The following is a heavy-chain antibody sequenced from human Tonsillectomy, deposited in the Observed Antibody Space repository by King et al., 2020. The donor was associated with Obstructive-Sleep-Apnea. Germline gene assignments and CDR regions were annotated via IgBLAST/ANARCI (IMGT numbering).Heavy chain of an antibody. CDR1: GFTFSSYW. Sequence: VQLVESGGGLVQPGGSLRLSCAASGFTFSSYWMHWVRQAPGKGLVWVSRINSDGSRTSYADSVKGRFTSSRDNAKNTLYLQMNSLRAEDTAVYYCARVKWELLLPDYWGQGTLVTVSS. J-gene: IGHJ4*02. CDR3: ARVKWELLLPDY. D-gene: IGHD1-26*01. CDR2: INSDGSRT. V-gene: IGHV3-74*01.